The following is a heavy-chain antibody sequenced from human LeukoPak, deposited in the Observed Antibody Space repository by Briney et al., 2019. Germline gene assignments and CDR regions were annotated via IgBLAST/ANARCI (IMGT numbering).Heavy chain of an antibody. Sequence: PSETLSLTCAVYGGSFSGYYWSWIRQPPGKGLEWIGEINHSGSANYNPSLMSRVTISLDTSKNHFSLNLSSVTAADTAVYYCARGQGTVTTHWGQGTLVTVSS. CDR1: GGSFSGYY. CDR2: INHSGSA. V-gene: IGHV4-34*01. D-gene: IGHD4-11*01. CDR3: ARGQGTVTTH. J-gene: IGHJ4*02.